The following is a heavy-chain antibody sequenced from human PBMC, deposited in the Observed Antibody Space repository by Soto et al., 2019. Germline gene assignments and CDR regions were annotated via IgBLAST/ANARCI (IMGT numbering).Heavy chain of an antibody. J-gene: IGHJ4*02. Sequence: QVQLQESGPGLVKPSQTLSLTCTVSGGSISSGGYYWSWIRQHPGKGLEWIGYIYYSGSTYYNPSLKSRVTISVDTSKNQFSLKLSSVTAAVTAVYYCARGRGFGTTVRPFDYWGQGALVTVSS. CDR2: IYYSGST. D-gene: IGHD4-4*01. V-gene: IGHV4-31*03. CDR3: ARGRGFGTTVRPFDY. CDR1: GGSISSGGYY.